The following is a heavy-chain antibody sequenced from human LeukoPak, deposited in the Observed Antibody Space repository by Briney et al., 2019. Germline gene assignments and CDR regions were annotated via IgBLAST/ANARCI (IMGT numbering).Heavy chain of an antibody. V-gene: IGHV4-30-4*01. CDR1: GGSISSGDYY. CDR2: IYYSGST. CDR3: ARDAIYFGAFDI. J-gene: IGHJ3*02. Sequence: MPSETLSLTCTVSGGSISSGDYYWSWSRQPPRKGLEWIGYIYYSGSTYYNPSLKSRVTISVDTSKNQFSLKLSSVTAADTAVYYCARDAIYFGAFDIWGQGTMVTVSS. D-gene: IGHD2/OR15-2a*01.